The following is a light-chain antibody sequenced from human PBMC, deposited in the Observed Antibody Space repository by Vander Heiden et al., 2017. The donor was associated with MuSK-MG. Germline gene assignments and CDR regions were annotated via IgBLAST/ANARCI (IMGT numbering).Light chain of an antibody. J-gene: IGKJ4*01. V-gene: IGKV4-1*01. Sequence: EIVITASPDRPAVSLGERATINCKSSQSVLYSSNNKNYLAWHQQKPGQPPKLLICWASTPESGVPDQFSGSGSGTDFTLTISSLHAADVAVYYCRRYDTTPNTFGGGTKLEIK. CDR1: QSVLYSSNNKNY. CDR2: WAS. CDR3: RRYDTTPNT.